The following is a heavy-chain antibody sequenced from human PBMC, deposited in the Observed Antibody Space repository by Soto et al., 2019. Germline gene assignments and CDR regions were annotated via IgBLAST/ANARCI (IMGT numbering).Heavy chain of an antibody. V-gene: IGHV3-53*01. CDR2: IYSDGRT. CDR3: AREISAGFGEPWLDP. Sequence: GGSLRLSCAASGFSVSSNYMTWVRQAPGKGLEWVSIIYSDGRTNYADSVKGRFTISRDNSKNAVYLQMTSLSADDTAVYYCAREISAGFGEPWLDPWGQGTLVTVSS. D-gene: IGHD3-10*01. J-gene: IGHJ5*02. CDR1: GFSVSSNY.